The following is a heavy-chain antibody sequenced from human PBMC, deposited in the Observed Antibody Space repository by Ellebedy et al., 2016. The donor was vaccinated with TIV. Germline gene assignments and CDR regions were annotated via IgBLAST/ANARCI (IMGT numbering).Heavy chain of an antibody. Sequence: AASVKVSCKASGYSFTNYPIHWLRQAPGQRPEWMGWMNADNGDTKYSQNFQGRVTFTRDTSASTAYMELSSLRSEDTAIYYCARDLGSTTWYGDAYEIWGQGTMVTVSS. J-gene: IGHJ3*02. CDR3: ARDLGSTTWYGDAYEI. V-gene: IGHV1-3*01. D-gene: IGHD6-13*01. CDR1: GYSFTNYP. CDR2: MNADNGDT.